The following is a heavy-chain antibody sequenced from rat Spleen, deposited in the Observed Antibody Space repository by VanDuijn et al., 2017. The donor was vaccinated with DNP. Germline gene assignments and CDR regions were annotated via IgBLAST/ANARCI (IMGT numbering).Heavy chain of an antibody. CDR3: ARSALKYYDGYDYFDY. Sequence: IQLVQSGPELKKPGESVKIPCKAAGYTFTDYAIQWVKQAPGQGLKWMGWINTYTGKSTYADDFKGRFVFSLEASASTANLQISNLKNEDTATYFCARSALKYYDGYDYFDYWGQGVMVTVSS. V-gene: IGHV9-4*01. D-gene: IGHD1-12*03. CDR1: GYTFTDYA. J-gene: IGHJ2*01. CDR2: INTYTGKS.